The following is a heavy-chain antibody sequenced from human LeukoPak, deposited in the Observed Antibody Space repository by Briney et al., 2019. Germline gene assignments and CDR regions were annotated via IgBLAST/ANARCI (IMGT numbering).Heavy chain of an antibody. CDR1: GFTFSSYA. Sequence: GGSLRLSCAASGFTFSSYAMHWVRQAPGKGLEWVAVISYDGSNKYYADSVKGRFTISRDNSKNTLYLQMNSLRAEDTAVYYCARNGAVAGTPRAFDIWGQGTMVTVSS. D-gene: IGHD6-19*01. V-gene: IGHV3-30-3*01. CDR2: ISYDGSNK. CDR3: ARNGAVAGTPRAFDI. J-gene: IGHJ3*02.